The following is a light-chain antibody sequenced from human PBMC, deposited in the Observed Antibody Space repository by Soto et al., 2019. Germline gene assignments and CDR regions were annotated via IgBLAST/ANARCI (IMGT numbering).Light chain of an antibody. CDR2: GAS. CDR1: QNVGSSY. J-gene: IGKJ1*01. V-gene: IGKV3-20*01. Sequence: IVWPPSHDPLSFSPVARATLSGTGSQNVGSSYLAWYQQKPGQAPRLLIYGASTRATGIPDRFSGSGSGTDFTLTISRLEPEDFAVYYCHQYGDSSWTCGQGTKVDIK. CDR3: HQYGDSSWT.